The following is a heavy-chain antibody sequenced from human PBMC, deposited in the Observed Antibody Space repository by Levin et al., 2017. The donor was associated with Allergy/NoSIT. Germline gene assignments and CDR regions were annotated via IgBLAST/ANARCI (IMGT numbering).Heavy chain of an antibody. D-gene: IGHD1-26*01. CDR2: IYPGDSDT. J-gene: IGHJ3*01. Sequence: GESLKISCKGSGYSFTSYWIGWVRQMPGKGLEWMAIIYPGDSDTRSSPSFQGQVTISADKSISTVYLQWTSLKASDTAIYYCAKKGWAPQDPFDVWGQGTMVTVSS. CDR3: AKKGWAPQDPFDV. V-gene: IGHV5-51*01. CDR1: GYSFTSYW.